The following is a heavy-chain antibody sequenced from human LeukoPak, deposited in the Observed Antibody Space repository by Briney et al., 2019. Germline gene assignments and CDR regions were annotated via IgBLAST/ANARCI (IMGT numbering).Heavy chain of an antibody. CDR3: VRGGFNGN. Sequence: GGSLILSCIASGFPFSSDRMHWVRQVPGKGLVWVSRIETDGTGAVYADAVEGRFTISRDNAKNMLYLQMNSLRAEDTAVYYCVRGGFNGNWGQGTLVTVSS. D-gene: IGHD2-8*01. J-gene: IGHJ4*02. V-gene: IGHV3-74*03. CDR2: IETDGTGA. CDR1: GFPFSSDR.